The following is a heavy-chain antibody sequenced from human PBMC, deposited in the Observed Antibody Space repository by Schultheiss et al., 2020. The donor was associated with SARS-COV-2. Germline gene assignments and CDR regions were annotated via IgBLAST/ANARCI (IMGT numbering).Heavy chain of an antibody. CDR2: IWYDGSNK. CDR3: ARDSGMATTTLFDY. Sequence: GESLKISCAASGFTFSSYEMNWVRQAPGKGLEWVAVIWYDGSNKYYADSVKGRFTISRDNSKNTLYLQMNSLRAEDTAVYYCARDSGMATTTLFDYWGQGTLVTVSS. J-gene: IGHJ4*02. D-gene: IGHD5-24*01. CDR1: GFTFSSYE. V-gene: IGHV3-33*08.